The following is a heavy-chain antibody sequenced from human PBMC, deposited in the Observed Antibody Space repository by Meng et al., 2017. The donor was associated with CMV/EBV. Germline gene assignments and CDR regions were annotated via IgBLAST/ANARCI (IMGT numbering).Heavy chain of an antibody. CDR1: GGSISSSSYY. CDR2: IYYSGST. Sequence: LVESGPGLVKPSETLSLTCTVSGGSISSSSYYWGWIRQPPGKGLEWIGSIYYSGSTYYNPSLKSRVTISVDTSKNQFSLKLSSVTAADTAVYYCASMAYYYGSGSFDAFDIWGQGTMVTVSS. CDR3: ASMAYYYGSGSFDAFDI. V-gene: IGHV4-39*07. D-gene: IGHD3-10*01. J-gene: IGHJ3*02.